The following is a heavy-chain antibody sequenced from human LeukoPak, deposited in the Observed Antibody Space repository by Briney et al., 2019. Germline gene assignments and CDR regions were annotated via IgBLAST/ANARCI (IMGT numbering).Heavy chain of an antibody. D-gene: IGHD2-15*01. CDR2: IKQDGSEK. J-gene: IGHJ6*04. CDR3: ASWLCSGGSCPRVGDV. CDR1: GFTFSSYW. Sequence: GGSLRLSCAASGFTFSSYWMSWVRQAPGKGLEWVANIKQDGSEKYYVDSVKGRFTISRGNAKNSLYLQMNSLRAEDTAVYYCASWLCSGGSCPRVGDVWGKGTTVTVSS. V-gene: IGHV3-7*01.